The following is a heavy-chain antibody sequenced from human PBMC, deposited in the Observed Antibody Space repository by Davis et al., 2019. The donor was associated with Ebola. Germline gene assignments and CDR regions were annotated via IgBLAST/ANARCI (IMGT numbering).Heavy chain of an antibody. D-gene: IGHD3-16*02. CDR2: IKQDGREI. J-gene: IGHJ4*02. CDR3: ARGAFGGVILGY. Sequence: PGGSLRLSCAAPGFTFSNFWMSWVRQTPGKGLEWLANIKQDGREIHYVDSVKGRFTISRDNAKNSLYLQMNSLRADDTAVYYCARGAFGGVILGYWGQGTLVTVSS. CDR1: GFTFSNFW. V-gene: IGHV3-7*01.